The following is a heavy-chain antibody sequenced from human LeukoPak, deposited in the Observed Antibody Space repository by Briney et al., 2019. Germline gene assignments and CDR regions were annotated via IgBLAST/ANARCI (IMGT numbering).Heavy chain of an antibody. Sequence: ASVKVSCKASGYTFTSYYMHWVRQAPGQGLEWMGIINPSGGSTSYAQKFQGRVTMTRNTSISTAYMELSSLRSEDTAVYYCARGMMYYYGSGSYDPDYWGQGTLVTVSS. D-gene: IGHD3-10*01. CDR1: GYTFTSYY. J-gene: IGHJ4*02. CDR3: ARGMMYYYGSGSYDPDY. CDR2: INPSGGST. V-gene: IGHV1-46*01.